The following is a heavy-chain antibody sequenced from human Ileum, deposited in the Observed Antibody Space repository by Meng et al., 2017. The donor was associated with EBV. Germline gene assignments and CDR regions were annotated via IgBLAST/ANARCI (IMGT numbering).Heavy chain of an antibody. V-gene: IGHV4-4*02. Sequence: QVQLQQPGQGRVRPSGHLSLTCDVFGGSISSSNWWSWVRQPPGKGLEWIGEIYHSGSTNYNPSLKSRVTISVDKSKNQFSLKLSSVTAADTAVYYCARDFGPHQLWYWGQGTLVTVSS. CDR1: GGSISSSNW. CDR2: IYHSGST. D-gene: IGHD3-16*01. CDR3: ARDFGPHQLWY. J-gene: IGHJ4*02.